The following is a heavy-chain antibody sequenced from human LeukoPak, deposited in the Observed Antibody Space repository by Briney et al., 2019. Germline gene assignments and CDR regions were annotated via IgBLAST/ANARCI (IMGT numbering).Heavy chain of an antibody. CDR3: ARDRLRWYTPLAFDI. CDR2: IYHSGST. J-gene: IGHJ3*02. D-gene: IGHD4-23*01. Sequence: SETLSLTCTVSGGSISSSSYYWGWIRQPPGKGLEWIGSIYHSGSTYYNPSLKSRVTISVDTSKNQFSLKLSSVTAADTAVYYCARDRLRWYTPLAFDIWGQGTMVTVSS. CDR1: GGSISSSSYY. V-gene: IGHV4-39*07.